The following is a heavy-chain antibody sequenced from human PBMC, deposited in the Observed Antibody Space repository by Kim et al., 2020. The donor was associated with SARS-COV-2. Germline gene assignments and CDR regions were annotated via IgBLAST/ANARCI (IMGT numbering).Heavy chain of an antibody. V-gene: IGHV3-23*01. CDR3: AKATGSRSFDY. D-gene: IGHD2-15*01. Sequence: SYPATVKGQFTISRDNSEDTLFLQMNSLRAEDTAIYYCAKATGSRSFDYWGQGTLLTVSS. J-gene: IGHJ4*02.